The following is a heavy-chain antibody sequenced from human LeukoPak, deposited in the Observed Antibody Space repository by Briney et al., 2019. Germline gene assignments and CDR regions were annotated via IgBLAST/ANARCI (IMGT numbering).Heavy chain of an antibody. V-gene: IGHV3-23*01. CDR2: ISGSGGST. CDR3: AKDRSDNTTWYVGSH. CDR1: GFTFSSYA. Sequence: GGSLRLSCAASGFTFSSYAMSWVRQAPGKGLEWVSAISGSGGSTYYADSVKGRFTISRDNSKNTLYLQMNSLRAEDTAIYYCAKDRSDNTTWYVGSHWGQGTLVTVSS. J-gene: IGHJ4*02. D-gene: IGHD3-10*02.